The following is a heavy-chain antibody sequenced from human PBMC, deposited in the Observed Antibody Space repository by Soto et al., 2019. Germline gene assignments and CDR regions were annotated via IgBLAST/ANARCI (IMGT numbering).Heavy chain of an antibody. V-gene: IGHV1-18*04. Sequence: GASVKVSCKASGYTFTSYGISWVRQAPGQGLEWMGWISAYNGNTNYAQKLQGRVTMTTDTSTSTAYMELRSLRSDDTAVYYCARDWYPDYYDSSGYYLFLGYWGQGTLVTVSS. J-gene: IGHJ4*02. D-gene: IGHD3-22*01. CDR1: GYTFTSYG. CDR3: ARDWYPDYYDSSGYYLFLGY. CDR2: ISAYNGNT.